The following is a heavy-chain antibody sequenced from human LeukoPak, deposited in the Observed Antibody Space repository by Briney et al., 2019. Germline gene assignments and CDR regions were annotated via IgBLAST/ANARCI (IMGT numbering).Heavy chain of an antibody. J-gene: IGHJ4*02. CDR2: INYSGST. D-gene: IGHD2-2*01. CDR3: ARRHSTSSSLDF. Sequence: PSETLSLTCTVSGGSVSSSTFYWGWIRQPPGKGLEWIVTINYSGSTYYNPSLKSRVTISVGTTKNQFSLKLTPMTAADTAVYYCARRHSTSSSLDFWGQGTLVTVSS. CDR1: GGSVSSSTFY. V-gene: IGHV4-39*01.